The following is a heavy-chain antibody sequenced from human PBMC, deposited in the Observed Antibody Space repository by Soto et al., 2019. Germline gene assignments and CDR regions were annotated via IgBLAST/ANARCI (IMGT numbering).Heavy chain of an antibody. J-gene: IGHJ4*02. CDR2: INQDGSDY. Sequence: EVHLEESGGGLVQPGGSLRLSCAASGFTFSSYWMNWVRQAPGKGLEWVANINQDGSDYNLVASVKGRFTISRDNAKNSLFRQMNALRVEDTAVYYCARTGDGHHDFLDYWGQGILVSVSS. CDR1: GFTFSSYW. CDR3: ARTGDGHHDFLDY. D-gene: IGHD1-1*01. V-gene: IGHV3-7*01.